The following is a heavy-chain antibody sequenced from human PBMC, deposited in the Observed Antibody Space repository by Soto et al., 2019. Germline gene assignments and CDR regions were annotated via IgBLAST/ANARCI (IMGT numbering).Heavy chain of an antibody. Sequence: EVQLLESGGGLVQPGGSLRLSCAASGFTFSSYAMSWVRQAPGKGLEWVSAISGSGGSTYYADSVKGRFTISRDNSKNTLYLQMNSLRAEDTAVYYCARIGSGWYSIDYWGQGTLVTVSS. CDR1: GFTFSSYA. V-gene: IGHV3-23*01. CDR2: ISGSGGST. CDR3: ARIGSGWYSIDY. J-gene: IGHJ4*02. D-gene: IGHD6-19*01.